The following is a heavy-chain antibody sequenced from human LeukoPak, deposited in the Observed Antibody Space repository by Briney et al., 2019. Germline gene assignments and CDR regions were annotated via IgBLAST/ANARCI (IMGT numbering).Heavy chain of an antibody. V-gene: IGHV3-33*01. CDR1: GFTFSSYG. D-gene: IGHD3-10*01. J-gene: IGHJ4*02. Sequence: GGSLRLSCAASGFTFSSYGMHWVRQAPGKGLEWVAVIWYDGSNKYYAGSVKGRFTISRDNSKNTLYLQMNSLRAEDTAVYYCARQYYYGSGSYSDFDYWGQGTLVTVSS. CDR3: ARQYYYGSGSYSDFDY. CDR2: IWYDGSNK.